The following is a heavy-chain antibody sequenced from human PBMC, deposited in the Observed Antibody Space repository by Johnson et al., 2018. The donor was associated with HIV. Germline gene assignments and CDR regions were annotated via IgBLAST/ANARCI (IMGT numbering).Heavy chain of an antibody. CDR1: GFTFSSYG. CDR3: ARARNWNDDDAFDI. CDR2: IWYDGSNK. Sequence: QVHLVESGGGVVQPGRSLRLSCAASGFTFSSYGMHWVRQAPGKGLEWVAVIWYDGSNKYYADSVKGRFTISSDNSKNTLYLQMNSLRAEDTAVYYCARARNWNDDDAFDIWGQGTMVTVSS. V-gene: IGHV3-30*19. D-gene: IGHD1-1*01. J-gene: IGHJ3*02.